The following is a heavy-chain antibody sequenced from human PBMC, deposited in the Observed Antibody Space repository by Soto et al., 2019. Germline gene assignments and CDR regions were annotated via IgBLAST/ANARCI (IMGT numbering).Heavy chain of an antibody. D-gene: IGHD6-6*01. Sequence: QAHLVQSGAEVKQHGASVQASCRPSCYNFTSYGISWVRHAPPQGLEWMGWISAYNGNTNYAQKLQGRVTMTTATSTGTAYMELRSLRSDDTAVYYCASSPKYMSSSEFSYWGQGTLVTVSS. CDR2: ISAYNGNT. CDR1: CYNFTSYG. CDR3: ASSPKYMSSSEFSY. V-gene: IGHV1-18*01. J-gene: IGHJ4*02.